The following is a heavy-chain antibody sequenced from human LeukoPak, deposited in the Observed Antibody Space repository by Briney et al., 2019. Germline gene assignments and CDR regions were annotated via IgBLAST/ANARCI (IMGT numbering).Heavy chain of an antibody. CDR3: AREVYSSGWSSFDC. CDR1: GFTFSSYW. CDR2: INSDGSST. V-gene: IGHV3-74*01. D-gene: IGHD6-19*01. Sequence: GGSLRLSCAASGFTFSSYWMHWVRQAPGKGPVWVSRINSDGSSTIHADSVKGRFTISRDNAKNTLYLQMNSLRAEDTAVYYCAREVYSSGWSSFDCWGQGTLVTVSS. J-gene: IGHJ4*02.